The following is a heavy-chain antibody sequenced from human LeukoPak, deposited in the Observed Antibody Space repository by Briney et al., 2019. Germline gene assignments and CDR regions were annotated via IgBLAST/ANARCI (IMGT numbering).Heavy chain of an antibody. Sequence: GASVKVSCKVSGYTLTELSMHWVRQAPGKGLEWMGGFDPEDGETIYAQKFQGRVTMTEDTSTDTAYMELSSLRSEDTAVYYRATFPSTYYYDSSQFELDYWGQGTLVTVSS. V-gene: IGHV1-24*01. J-gene: IGHJ4*02. D-gene: IGHD3-22*01. CDR1: GYTLTELS. CDR2: FDPEDGET. CDR3: ATFPSTYYYDSSQFELDY.